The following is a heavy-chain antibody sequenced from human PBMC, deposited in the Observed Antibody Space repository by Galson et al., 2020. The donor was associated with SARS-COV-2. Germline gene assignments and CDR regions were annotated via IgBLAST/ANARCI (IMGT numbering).Heavy chain of an antibody. D-gene: IGHD3-22*01. Sequence: ASVKVSCKASGYTSTSYGISWVRQAPGQGLEWMGWISAYNGNTNYAQKLQGRVTMTTDTSTSTAYMELRSLRSDDTAVYYCAREGGNYYDSVDWFDPWGQGTLVTVSS. J-gene: IGHJ5*02. CDR3: AREGGNYYDSVDWFDP. CDR2: ISAYNGNT. CDR1: GYTSTSYG. V-gene: IGHV1-18*01.